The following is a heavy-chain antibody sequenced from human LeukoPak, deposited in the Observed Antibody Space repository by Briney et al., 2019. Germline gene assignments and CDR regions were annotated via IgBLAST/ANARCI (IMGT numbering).Heavy chain of an antibody. V-gene: IGHV5-51*01. CDR3: ARSSGLYARIDS. J-gene: IGHJ5*01. D-gene: IGHD2-8*01. CDR2: IYPGDSDT. CDR1: GYSFPTYW. Sequence: GEPLKISCKGSGYSFPTYWIAWLRQMSGKGLEWMGIIYPGDSDTRYSPSFQGQVTISADKSINTAYLQWRSLKASDTAMYYCARSSGLYARIDSWGQGTLVTVSS.